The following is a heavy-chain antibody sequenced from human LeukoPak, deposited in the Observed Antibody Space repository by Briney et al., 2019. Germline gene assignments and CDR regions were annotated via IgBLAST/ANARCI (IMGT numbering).Heavy chain of an antibody. V-gene: IGHV3-30*04. CDR1: GFTFSSYA. D-gene: IGHD5/OR15-5a*01. CDR3: ARASTTGDWFDP. CDR2: ISYDGSNK. Sequence: GRSLRLSCAASGFTFSSYAMHWVRQAPGKGLEWVAVISYDGSNKYYADSVKGRFTISRDNSKNTLYLQMNSLRAEDTAVYYCARASTTGDWFDPWGQGTLVTVSS. J-gene: IGHJ5*02.